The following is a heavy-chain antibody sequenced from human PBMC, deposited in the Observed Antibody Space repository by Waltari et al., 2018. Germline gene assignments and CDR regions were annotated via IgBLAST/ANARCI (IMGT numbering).Heavy chain of an antibody. Sequence: EVQLVESGGGLVQPGGSLRLSCAASGFTFSDYYMDWVRQAPGKGLECVGRVRNKAYSYTKEYAASVKDRFTISRDDSKNSLYLQMNGLKTEDAAVYHCVRSATGQSFHFWGQGTVVTVSS. J-gene: IGHJ4*02. V-gene: IGHV3-72*01. CDR2: VRNKAYSYTK. CDR1: GFTFSDYY. D-gene: IGHD3-9*01. CDR3: VRSATGQSFHF.